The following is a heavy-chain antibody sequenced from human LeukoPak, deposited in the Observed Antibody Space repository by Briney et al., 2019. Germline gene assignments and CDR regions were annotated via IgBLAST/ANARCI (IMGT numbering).Heavy chain of an antibody. J-gene: IGHJ3*02. CDR3: ARGRLGTSGAFDI. Sequence: GASLRLSCAASGFTLSSYSMNWVRQAPGKGLEWVSYISSSGSTIYYADSVKGRFTISRDNAKNSLYLQMNSLRAEDTAVYYCARGRLGTSGAFDIWGQGTMVTVSS. D-gene: IGHD7-27*01. V-gene: IGHV3-48*04. CDR1: GFTLSSYS. CDR2: ISSSGSTI.